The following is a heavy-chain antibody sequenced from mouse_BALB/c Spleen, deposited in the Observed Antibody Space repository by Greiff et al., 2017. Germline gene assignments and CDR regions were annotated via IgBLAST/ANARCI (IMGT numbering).Heavy chain of an antibody. CDR3: PRGGMITTDAMDY. Sequence: EVKLVESGGGLVKPGGSLKLSCAASGFTFSSYAMSWVRQTPEKRLEWVASISSGGSTYYPDSVKGRFTISRDNARNILYLQMSSLRSEDTAMYYCPRGGMITTDAMDYWGQGTSVTVSS. CDR1: GFTFSSYA. V-gene: IGHV5-6-5*01. D-gene: IGHD2-4*01. CDR2: ISSGGST. J-gene: IGHJ4*01.